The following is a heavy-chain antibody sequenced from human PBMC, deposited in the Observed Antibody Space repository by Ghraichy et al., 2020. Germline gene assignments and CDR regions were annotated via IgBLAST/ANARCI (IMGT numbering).Heavy chain of an antibody. CDR2: ISSNGRST. Sequence: GGSLNISCSASGFTFSQYTMHWVRQAPGKGLDYVSGISSNGRSTHYADSVKGRVTVSRDNSKNTLYLQMSSLSAEDTAVYYCVKDGGDLGSFYFDFWGQGTLVTVSS. CDR3: VKDGGDLGSFYFDF. CDR1: GFTFSQYT. J-gene: IGHJ4*02. V-gene: IGHV3-64D*09. D-gene: IGHD2-21*02.